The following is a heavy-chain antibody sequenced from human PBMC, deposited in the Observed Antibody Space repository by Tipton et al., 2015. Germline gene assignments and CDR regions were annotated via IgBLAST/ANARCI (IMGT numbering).Heavy chain of an antibody. J-gene: IGHJ4*02. D-gene: IGHD3-9*01. CDR2: ISFSETA. Sequence: TLSLTCAVSAYSISSAYYWGWIRQPPGKGLEWIGYISFSETAHYNPSLKGRITISLNTSKNQFSLKMTSVTATDTAVYYCARSSYGLLTGYSRSFDYWGRGTLVTGSS. CDR3: ARSSYGLLTGYSRSFDY. V-gene: IGHV4-38-2*01. CDR1: AYSISSAYY.